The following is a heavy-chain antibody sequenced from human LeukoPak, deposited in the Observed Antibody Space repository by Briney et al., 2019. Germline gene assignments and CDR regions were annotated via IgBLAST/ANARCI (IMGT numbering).Heavy chain of an antibody. J-gene: IGHJ5*02. Sequence: SETLSLTCTVSGGSISSSSYCWGWIRQPPGKGLEWIGTIYYSGSTYYNPSLKSRVTISVDTSKNQFSLKLSSVTAADTAVYYCARHAHVLRYFDWLSRRHQNWFDPWGQGTLVTVSS. D-gene: IGHD3-9*01. CDR3: ARHAHVLRYFDWLSRRHQNWFDP. V-gene: IGHV4-39*01. CDR2: IYYSGST. CDR1: GGSISSSSYC.